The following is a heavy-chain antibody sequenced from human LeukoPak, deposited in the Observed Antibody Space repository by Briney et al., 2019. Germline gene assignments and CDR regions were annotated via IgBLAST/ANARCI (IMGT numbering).Heavy chain of an antibody. Sequence: SETLSLTCTVSGGSIGSYYWSWIRQPAGKGLEWIGRIYATGSTNYNPSLKSRVTMSVDTSKNQFSLNLNSVTAADTAVYYCARVGYSSGWYPLDYWGQGTLVTVSS. CDR3: ARVGYSSGWYPLDY. V-gene: IGHV4-4*07. J-gene: IGHJ4*02. CDR1: GGSIGSYY. CDR2: IYATGST. D-gene: IGHD6-19*01.